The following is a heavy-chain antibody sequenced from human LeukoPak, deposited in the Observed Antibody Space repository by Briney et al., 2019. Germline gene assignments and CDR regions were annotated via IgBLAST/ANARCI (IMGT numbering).Heavy chain of an antibody. CDR3: ARTSGDGYFDY. J-gene: IGHJ4*02. V-gene: IGHV4-34*01. D-gene: IGHD2-21*01. CDR1: GGSFSGYY. Sequence: PSETLSLTCAVYGGSFSGYYWSWIREPPGKGLKWIGEINHSGSTNYNPSLKSRVTISIDTSKNKFSLKLTSVTAADTAVYYCARTSGDGYFDYWGQGTLVTVSS. CDR2: INHSGST.